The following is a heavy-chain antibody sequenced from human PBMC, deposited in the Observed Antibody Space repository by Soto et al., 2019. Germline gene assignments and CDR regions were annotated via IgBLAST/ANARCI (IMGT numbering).Heavy chain of an antibody. J-gene: IGHJ6*02. CDR1: GFSVGDNY. Sequence: QVQLVESGGGLVEPGGSLRLSCAASGFSVGDNYMTWIRQAPGKGLEWLSYSSSSGGYTNYADSVKGRFTISRDNAKNSLYLQIDSLRAEDTAVCFCARSSGRRHVFTFDYGLDVWGQGTTVTVSS. V-gene: IGHV3-11*06. CDR3: ARSSGRRHVFTFDYGLDV. D-gene: IGHD3-16*01. CDR2: SSSSGGYT.